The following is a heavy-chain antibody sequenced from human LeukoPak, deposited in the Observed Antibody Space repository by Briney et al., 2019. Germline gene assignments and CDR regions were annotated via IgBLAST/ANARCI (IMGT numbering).Heavy chain of an antibody. D-gene: IGHD6-13*01. CDR2: IYYSGST. J-gene: IGHJ4*02. V-gene: IGHV4-59*01. CDR1: GGSISSYY. CDR3: ATHYSSSWYPYYFDY. Sequence: SETLSLTCTVSGGSISSYYWSWIRQPPGKGLEWIGYIYYSGSTNYNPSLKSRVTISVDTSKNQFSLKLSSVTAADTAVYYCATHYSSSWYPYYFDYWGQGTLVTVSS.